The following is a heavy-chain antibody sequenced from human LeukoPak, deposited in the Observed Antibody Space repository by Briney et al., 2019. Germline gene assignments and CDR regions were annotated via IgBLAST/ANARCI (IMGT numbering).Heavy chain of an antibody. Sequence: GGSLRLSCAASGFTFTTYWMHWVRQAPGKGLVWVSHINSDGSIASYADSVKGRFTISRDNAKNTLYLQMNSLRAEDTAVYYCARDAVDTANAVWGQGTTVTVSS. D-gene: IGHD5-18*01. CDR2: INSDGSIA. J-gene: IGHJ6*02. CDR3: ARDAVDTANAV. CDR1: GFTFTTYW. V-gene: IGHV3-74*01.